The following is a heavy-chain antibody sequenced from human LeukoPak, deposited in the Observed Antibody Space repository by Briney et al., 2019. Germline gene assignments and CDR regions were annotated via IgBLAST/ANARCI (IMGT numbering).Heavy chain of an antibody. V-gene: IGHV4-61*05. CDR3: ARRTIAVGDAFDI. Sequence: SETLSLTCTVSGGSISSSSYYWGWIRQPPGKGLEWIGYIYYSGSTNYNPSLKSRVTISVDTSKNQFSLKLSSVTAADTAVYYCARRTIAVGDAFDIWGQGTMVTVSS. J-gene: IGHJ3*02. CDR1: GGSISSSSYY. D-gene: IGHD6-19*01. CDR2: IYYSGST.